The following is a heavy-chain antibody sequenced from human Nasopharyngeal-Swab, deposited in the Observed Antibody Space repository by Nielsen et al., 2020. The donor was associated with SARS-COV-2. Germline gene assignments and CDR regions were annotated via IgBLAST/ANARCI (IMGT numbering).Heavy chain of an antibody. CDR1: GFTFSNAW. CDR2: INGDGSAR. D-gene: IGHD2/OR15-2a*01. CDR3: ARDFSKGKYYFDY. V-gene: IGHV3-7*01. Sequence: GGSLRLSCAASGFTFSNAWMNWVRQTPGKGLEWVANINGDGSARFYVDSVRGRFTVSRDNAKNSLYLQMNNLRVEDTALYYCARDFSKGKYYFDYWGQGTLVTVSS. J-gene: IGHJ4*02.